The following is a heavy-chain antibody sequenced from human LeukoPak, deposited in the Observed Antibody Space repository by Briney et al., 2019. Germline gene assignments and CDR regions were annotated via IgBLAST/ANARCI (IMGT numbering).Heavy chain of an antibody. CDR3: AKTSRRNSAYDSPFDS. V-gene: IGHV3-23*01. J-gene: IGHJ4*02. CDR1: GFTFSTYA. Sequence: GGSLRLSCVVSGFTFSTYAMSWVRQAPGKGLEWVSGVRGSGSDTYYADSVKGRFTISRDNSKNTLYLQMNSLRAEDTAIYYCAKTSRRNSAYDSPFDSWGQGTLVTVSS. CDR2: VRGSGSDT. D-gene: IGHD5-12*01.